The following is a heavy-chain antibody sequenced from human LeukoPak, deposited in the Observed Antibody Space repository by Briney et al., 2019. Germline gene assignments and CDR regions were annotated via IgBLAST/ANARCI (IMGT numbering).Heavy chain of an antibody. CDR1: GGSVSSSSAT. CDR2: TYYRSKWYD. D-gene: IGHD6-13*01. CDR3: ARGSKGSSPYWYFDL. J-gene: IGHJ2*01. Sequence: SQTLSLTCAISGGSVSSSSATWNWIRQSPSRGLEWLGRTYYRSKWYDNYAVSVKSRITISPDTSKNHFYLQLNSVTPEDTAVYYCARGSKGSSPYWYFDLWGRGTLVTVSS. V-gene: IGHV6-1*01.